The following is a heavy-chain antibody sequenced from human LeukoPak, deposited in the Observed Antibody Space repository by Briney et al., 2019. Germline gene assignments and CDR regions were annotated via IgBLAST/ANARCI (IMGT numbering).Heavy chain of an antibody. CDR3: ATWLRALDY. V-gene: IGHV3-48*02. CDR2: VGRSRTTI. D-gene: IGHD5-12*01. Sequence: GGSLRLSCAASGFTLSTYWMSWVRQAPGKGLEWVSYVGRSRTTIYYADSVRGRFTISRDNAKNSLYLQMNSLRDEDTAVYYCATWLRALDYWGQGTLVTVSS. J-gene: IGHJ4*02. CDR1: GFTLSTYW.